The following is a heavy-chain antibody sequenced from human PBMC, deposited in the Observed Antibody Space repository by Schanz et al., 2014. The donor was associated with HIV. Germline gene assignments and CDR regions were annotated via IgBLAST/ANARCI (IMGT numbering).Heavy chain of an antibody. CDR3: AKGVSGAFPGSRTLDS. CDR1: GFNFSLFA. D-gene: IGHD3-10*01. CDR2: LGTTGLDP. J-gene: IGHJ4*02. Sequence: EVQLLESGGDSVQPGRSLRLSCTASGFNFSLFAMTWIRQAPGRELEWVATLGTTGLDPFYSDSVRDRFSISRDNSKNILFLQLSGLRADDSAKYFCAKGVSGAFPGSRTLDSWGQGVLVLVSS. V-gene: IGHV3-23*01.